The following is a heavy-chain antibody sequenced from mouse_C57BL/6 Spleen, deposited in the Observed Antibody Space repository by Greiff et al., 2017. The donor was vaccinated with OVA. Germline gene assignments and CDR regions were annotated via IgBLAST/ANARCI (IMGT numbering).Heavy chain of an antibody. J-gene: IGHJ4*01. D-gene: IGHD2-2*01. V-gene: IGHV1-52*01. Sequence: QVQLQQPGAELVRPGSSVKLSCKASGYTFTSYWMHWVKQRPIQGLEWIGNIDPSDSETHYNQKFKDKATLTVDKSSSTAYMQLSSLTSEDSAVYYCAMGHGYDGVYYAMDYWGQGTSVTVSS. CDR1: GYTFTSYW. CDR3: AMGHGYDGVYYAMDY. CDR2: IDPSDSET.